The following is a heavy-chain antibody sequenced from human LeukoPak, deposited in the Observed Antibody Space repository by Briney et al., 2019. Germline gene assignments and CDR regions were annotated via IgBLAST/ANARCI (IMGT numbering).Heavy chain of an antibody. J-gene: IGHJ5*02. CDR1: GFTFSSYA. CDR2: ISYDGSNK. Sequence: GGSLRLSCAASGFTFSSYAMHWVRQAPGKGLEWVAVISYDGSNKYYADSVKGRFTISRDNSKNTLYLQMNSLRAEDTAVYYCARAEDYGDSRRFDPWGQGTLVTVSS. CDR3: ARAEDYGDSRRFDP. V-gene: IGHV3-30-3*01. D-gene: IGHD4-17*01.